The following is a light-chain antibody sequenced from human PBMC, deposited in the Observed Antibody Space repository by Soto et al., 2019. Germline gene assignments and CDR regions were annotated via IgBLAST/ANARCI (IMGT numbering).Light chain of an antibody. J-gene: IGKJ5*01. CDR3: QQYGTSLSIT. CDR2: GAS. Sequence: EIVLTQSPGTLSLSPGERATLSCRASQTVNSDYLAWYQQKVGQPPRLLIYGASSRATGVPARFSGHGSGTDFTLIINRLEPEDFAVYYCQQYGTSLSITFGQGTRLEIK. V-gene: IGKV3-20*01. CDR1: QTVNSDY.